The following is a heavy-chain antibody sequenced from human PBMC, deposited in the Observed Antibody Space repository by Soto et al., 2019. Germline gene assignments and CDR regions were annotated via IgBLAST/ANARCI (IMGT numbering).Heavy chain of an antibody. Sequence: QLQLQQWGAGLLKPSETLSLTCAVYGESFSGYYWSWIRQPPGKGLEWIGEINHSGGTNYNPSLKRRVTISEDTSKNKFSLKVSTVTVADTAVYYCARATPYYYGHNWFDPWGQGTLVTVSS. CDR2: INHSGGT. V-gene: IGHV4-34*01. CDR1: GESFSGYY. CDR3: ARATPYYYGHNWFDP. D-gene: IGHD3-10*01. J-gene: IGHJ5*02.